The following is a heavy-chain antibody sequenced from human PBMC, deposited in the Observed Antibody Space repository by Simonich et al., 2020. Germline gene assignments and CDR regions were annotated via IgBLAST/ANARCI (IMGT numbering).Heavy chain of an antibody. J-gene: IGHJ3*02. V-gene: IGHV1-2*02. Sequence: QVQLVQSGAEVKKPGASVKVSCKASGYTSTGYYMHWVRQAPGQGLEWMGGANPNSGGTNYAQKLKWRVTMTRDTSISTAYMELSRLRSDDTAVYYCARVRFEAFDIWGQGTMVTVSS. CDR1: GYTSTGYY. CDR3: ARVRFEAFDI. CDR2: ANPNSGGT.